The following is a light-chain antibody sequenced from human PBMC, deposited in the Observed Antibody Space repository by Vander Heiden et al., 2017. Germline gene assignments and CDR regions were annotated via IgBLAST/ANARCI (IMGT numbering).Light chain of an antibody. V-gene: IGLV3-25*02. CDR2: EDS. J-gene: IGLJ3*02. Sequence: SYQLPQPPPPSVSPGPRARITCSGAALPNHNGAWYQQQPGQAPVLVIYEDSERPSGVPDRFSGSSSGTTVTLTITGVQAEDEADYYCQSADSSVSYWVFGGGTKLTVL. CDR1: ALPNHN. CDR3: QSADSSVSYWV.